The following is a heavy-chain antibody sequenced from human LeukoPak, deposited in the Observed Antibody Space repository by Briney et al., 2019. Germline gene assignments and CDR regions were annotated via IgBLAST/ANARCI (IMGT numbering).Heavy chain of an antibody. CDR2: VHYSGST. D-gene: IGHD2-15*01. CDR1: GDSISSSNYY. Sequence: MPSETLSLTCTVSGDSISSSNYYWGWIRQPPGKGLEWIGSVHYSGSTYYNPSLKSRLTISLDTSKNQFSLKLTSVTAADTAIYYCARDPRDSTPFDYWGQGTLVTVSS. J-gene: IGHJ4*02. V-gene: IGHV4-39*07. CDR3: ARDPRDSTPFDY.